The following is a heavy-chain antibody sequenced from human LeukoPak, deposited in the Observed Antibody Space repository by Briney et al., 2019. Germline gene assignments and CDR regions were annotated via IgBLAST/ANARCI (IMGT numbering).Heavy chain of an antibody. Sequence: GGSLRLSCAASGFTFSSYSMNWVRQAPGKGPEWVSSISSSSSYIYYADSVKGRFTISRDNAKNSLYLQMNSLRAEDTAVYYCARELRPGRHDYSLGLDYWGQGTLVTVSS. D-gene: IGHD4-11*01. CDR2: ISSSSSYI. CDR3: ARELRPGRHDYSLGLDY. J-gene: IGHJ4*02. CDR1: GFTFSSYS. V-gene: IGHV3-21*01.